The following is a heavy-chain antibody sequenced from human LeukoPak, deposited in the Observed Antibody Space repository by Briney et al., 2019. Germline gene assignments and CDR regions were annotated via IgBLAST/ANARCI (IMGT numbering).Heavy chain of an antibody. J-gene: IGHJ3*02. Sequence: PGGSLRLSCAASGFTFSSYGMHWVRQAPGKGLEWVAFIRYDGSNKYYADSVKGRFTISRDNSKNTLYLQMNSLRAEDTAVYYCAKETRGSCYSLCAFDIWGQGSMVTVSS. CDR3: AKETRGSCYSLCAFDI. D-gene: IGHD2-15*01. V-gene: IGHV3-30*02. CDR2: IRYDGSNK. CDR1: GFTFSSYG.